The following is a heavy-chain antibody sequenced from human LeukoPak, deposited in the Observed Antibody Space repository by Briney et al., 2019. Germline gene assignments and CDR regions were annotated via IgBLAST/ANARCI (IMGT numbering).Heavy chain of an antibody. CDR3: AREAEWELLNPFDY. J-gene: IGHJ4*02. V-gene: IGHV3-30*02. D-gene: IGHD1-26*01. CDR1: GFVFSDYG. CDR2: VRYDGRNE. Sequence: GGSLRLSCAASGFVFSDYGMHWVRQAPGKGLEWVAFVRYDGRNEYYADSMKGRFTISRDNSKNTLYLQMNSLRAEDTAVYYCAREAEWELLNPFDYWGQGTLVTVSS.